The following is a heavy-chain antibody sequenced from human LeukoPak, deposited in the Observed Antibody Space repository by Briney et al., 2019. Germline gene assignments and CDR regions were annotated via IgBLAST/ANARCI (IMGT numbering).Heavy chain of an antibody. CDR1: GFTLSSNY. D-gene: IGHD3-22*01. Sequence: GGSLRLSCAASGFTLSSNYIGWVRQAPGKGLEWVSVLYSGGSTYYPDSVKGRFTISRDNSQNTLDLQMDSLRAEDTAVYYCARLYDRSAYGAFDIWGQGTMVTVSS. CDR3: ARLYDRSAYGAFDI. V-gene: IGHV3-66*02. CDR2: LYSGGST. J-gene: IGHJ3*02.